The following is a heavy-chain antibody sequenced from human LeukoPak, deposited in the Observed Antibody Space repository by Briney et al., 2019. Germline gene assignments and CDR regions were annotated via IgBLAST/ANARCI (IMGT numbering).Heavy chain of an antibody. CDR1: GYTFTSYD. Sequence: ASVKVSCKASGYTFTSYDINWVRQATGQGLEWMGWMNPNSGNTGYAQKFQGRVTITADESTSTAYMELSSLRSEDTAVYYCAFRIAVAGRVIMDVWGKGTTVTVSS. V-gene: IGHV1-8*01. CDR2: MNPNSGNT. D-gene: IGHD6-19*01. CDR3: AFRIAVAGRVIMDV. J-gene: IGHJ6*03.